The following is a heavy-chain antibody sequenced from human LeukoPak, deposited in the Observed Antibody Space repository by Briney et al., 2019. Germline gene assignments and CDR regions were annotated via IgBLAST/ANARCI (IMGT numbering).Heavy chain of an antibody. Sequence: GRSLRLSCTASGFTFGDYVMSWVRQAPGKGLEWVGFIRSKAYGGTTKNAASVKGRFTISRDDSRSIAYLQMNSLKTEDTAVYYCIRRYNYDSSGYYYVRDAFDIWGQGTMVTVSS. CDR2: IRSKAYGGTT. J-gene: IGHJ3*02. D-gene: IGHD3-22*01. V-gene: IGHV3-49*04. CDR1: GFTFGDYV. CDR3: IRRYNYDSSGYYYVRDAFDI.